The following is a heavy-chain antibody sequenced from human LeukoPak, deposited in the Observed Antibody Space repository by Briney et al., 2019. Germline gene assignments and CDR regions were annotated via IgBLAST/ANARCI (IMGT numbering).Heavy chain of an antibody. CDR2: INHSGST. CDR1: GGSFSGYY. CDR3: ARGRLRYYDSSGYYSRPLDV. D-gene: IGHD3-22*01. J-gene: IGHJ6*04. V-gene: IGHV4-34*01. Sequence: PSETLSLTCAVYGGSFSGYYWSWIRQPPGKGLEWIGEINHSGSTNYNPSLKSRVTISVGTSKNQFALELSSVTAADTAVYYCARGRLRYYDSSGYYSRPLDVWGKGTTVTVSS.